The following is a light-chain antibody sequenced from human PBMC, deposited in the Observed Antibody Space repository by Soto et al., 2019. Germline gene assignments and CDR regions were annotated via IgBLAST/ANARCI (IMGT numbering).Light chain of an antibody. CDR3: QVWDSSSDHYV. J-gene: IGLJ1*01. CDR1: NIGTKS. Sequence: SYELTQPPSVSVAPGQTARISWGGDNIGTKSVHWYQQKPGQAPVLVIYDDHDRPSGIPERFSGSNSGNTATLTITRVEAGDEADYYCQVWDSSSDHYVFAAGTKV. CDR2: DDH. V-gene: IGLV3-21*02.